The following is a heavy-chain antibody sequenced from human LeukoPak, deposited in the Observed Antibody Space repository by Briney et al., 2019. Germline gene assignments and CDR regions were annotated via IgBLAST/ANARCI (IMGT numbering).Heavy chain of an antibody. D-gene: IGHD6-19*01. CDR3: ARGRSRGSIDY. J-gene: IGHJ4*02. CDR1: GGSFSGYY. Sequence: SETLSLTCAVYGGSFSGYYWSSIRQPPGKGLEWIGEINHSGSTNYNPSLKSRVTISVDTSKNQFSLKLSSVTAADTAVYYCARGRSRGSIDYWGQGTLVTVSS. CDR2: INHSGST. V-gene: IGHV4-34*01.